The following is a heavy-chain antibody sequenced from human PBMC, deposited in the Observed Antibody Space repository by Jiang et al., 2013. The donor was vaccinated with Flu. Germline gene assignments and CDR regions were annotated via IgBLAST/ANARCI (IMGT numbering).Heavy chain of an antibody. D-gene: IGHD2-15*01. V-gene: IGHV4-59*09. Sequence: GSTNYNPSLKSRVTISVDTSKNQFSLKLSSVTAADTAVYYCARGYCSGGSCYGGPDWFDPWGQGTLVTVSS. J-gene: IGHJ5*02. CDR2: GST. CDR3: ARGYCSGGSCYGGPDWFDP.